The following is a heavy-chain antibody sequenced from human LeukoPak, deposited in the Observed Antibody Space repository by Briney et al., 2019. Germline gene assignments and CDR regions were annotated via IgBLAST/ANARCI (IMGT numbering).Heavy chain of an antibody. J-gene: IGHJ6*02. CDR2: ISGSGGST. CDR1: GFTFSSYA. D-gene: IGHD2-2*02. Sequence: GSLRLSCAASGFTFSSYAMSWVRQAPGKGLEWVSAISGSGGSTYYADAVKGRFTISRDNSKNTLYLQMNSLRAEDTAVYYCAKIGIVVVPAAIHGMDVWGQGTTVTVSS. V-gene: IGHV3-23*01. CDR3: AKIGIVVVPAAIHGMDV.